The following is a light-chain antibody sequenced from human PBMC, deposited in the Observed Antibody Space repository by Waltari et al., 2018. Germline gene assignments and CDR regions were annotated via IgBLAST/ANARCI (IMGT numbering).Light chain of an antibody. CDR2: DVV. Sequence: QSALTQPRSVSGSPGQSVTISCSGTSSDVGSYNFVSWYQQHPGNAPKLLIYDVVKRPSGVPDRFSGSKSGNTASLTISGLQTEDESDYYCCSYAGSHTFVFGGGTQLTVL. J-gene: IGLJ7*01. CDR1: SSDVGSYNF. CDR3: CSYAGSHTFV. V-gene: IGLV2-11*01.